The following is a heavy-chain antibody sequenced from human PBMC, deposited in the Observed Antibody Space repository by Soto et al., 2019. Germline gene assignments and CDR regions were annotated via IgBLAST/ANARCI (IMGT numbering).Heavy chain of an antibody. CDR2: ITYDGSEI. Sequence: QVQVVESGGGVVQPGRSLRLSCAASGFTLSCCGMHWVRQAPGKGLEWGGVITYDGSEIHYGDSVKGRFTISRDSSENTVYLQMNSLRVEDSSVYYCAKEHSSGFYRVVDYWGQGTLVTVSP. CDR1: GFTLSCCG. CDR3: AKEHSSGFYRVVDY. D-gene: IGHD6-19*01. V-gene: IGHV3-30*18. J-gene: IGHJ4*02.